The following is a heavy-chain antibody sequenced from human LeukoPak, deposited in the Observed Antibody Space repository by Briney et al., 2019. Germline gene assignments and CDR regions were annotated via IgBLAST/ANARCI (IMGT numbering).Heavy chain of an antibody. D-gene: IGHD1-26*01. CDR1: GYTFTGYY. CDR3: AVSLRDSGSYSP. Sequence: ASVKVSCKASGYTFTGYYMHWVRQAPGQGLEWMGRIIPILGIANYAQKFQGRVTITADKSTSTAYMELSSLRSEDTAVYYCAVSLRDSGSYSPWGQGTLVTVSS. V-gene: IGHV1-69*02. J-gene: IGHJ5*02. CDR2: IIPILGIA.